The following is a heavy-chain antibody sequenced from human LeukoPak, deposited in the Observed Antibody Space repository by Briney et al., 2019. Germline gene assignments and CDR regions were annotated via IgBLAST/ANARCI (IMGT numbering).Heavy chain of an antibody. CDR1: GFTFSNAW. CDR3: TTIRGFCGGRSCLGY. Sequence: GGSLRLSCAASGFTFSNAWMSWVRQAPGKGLEWVGRIKSEVDGGTTDYAAPVKGRFTIARDDSKNTLYLQMNSLKSEDTAVYYCTTIRGFCGGRSCLGYWGQGTLVTVSS. D-gene: IGHD2-15*01. CDR2: IKSEVDGGTT. J-gene: IGHJ4*02. V-gene: IGHV3-15*01.